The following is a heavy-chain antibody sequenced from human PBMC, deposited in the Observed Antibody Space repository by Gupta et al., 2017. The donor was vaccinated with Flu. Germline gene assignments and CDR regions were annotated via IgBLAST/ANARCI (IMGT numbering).Heavy chain of an antibody. V-gene: IGHV3-30*18. Sequence: AASGFTFRSYGIHWVRQAPGKGLEWVEVISYDGSNQYYAHSVKGRFTISRDSSNNTVYLQXNXLRAEDXAMYYCAKESGGHSEIDYWGQGAPVTVSS. CDR1: GFTFRSYG. J-gene: IGHJ4*02. CDR2: ISYDGSNQ. CDR3: AKESGGHSEIDY. D-gene: IGHD2-21*02.